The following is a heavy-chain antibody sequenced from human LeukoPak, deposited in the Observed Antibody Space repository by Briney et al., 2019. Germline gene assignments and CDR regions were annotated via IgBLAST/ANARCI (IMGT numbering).Heavy chain of an antibody. Sequence: SETLSFNCAVYGGSFSGYYWSWIRQPPGKGLEWIGEINHSGSTNYNPSLKSRVTISVDTSKNQFSLKLSSVTAADTAVYYCARQNSSSSVDYWGQGTLVTVSS. D-gene: IGHD6-6*01. V-gene: IGHV4-34*01. J-gene: IGHJ4*02. CDR3: ARQNSSSSVDY. CDR1: GGSFSGYY. CDR2: INHSGST.